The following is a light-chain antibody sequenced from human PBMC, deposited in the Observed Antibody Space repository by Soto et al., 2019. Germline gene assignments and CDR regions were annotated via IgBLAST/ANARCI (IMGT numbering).Light chain of an antibody. J-gene: IGKJ1*01. Sequence: DIQMPKSPSTLSASVGDSFTITGRASQNIGLWLAWYQQKPGKATKLLIYKASSLESGVPSRFTGSGSGTEFTLTVSNLQPDEFATYYCKQSNTYFRTFGQGTKVAIK. CDR1: QNIGLW. CDR3: KQSNTYFRT. V-gene: IGKV1-5*03. CDR2: KAS.